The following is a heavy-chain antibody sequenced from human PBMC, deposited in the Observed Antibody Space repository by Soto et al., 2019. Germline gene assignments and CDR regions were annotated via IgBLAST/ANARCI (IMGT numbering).Heavy chain of an antibody. V-gene: IGHV1-69*13. Sequence: ASVKVSCKASGGTFSSYAISWVRRAPGQGLEWMGGIIPIFGTANYAQKFQGRVTITADESTSTAYMELSSLRSEDTAVYYCARTIVPNDAFDIWGQGTMVTVSS. J-gene: IGHJ3*02. CDR1: GGTFSSYA. CDR2: IIPIFGTA. D-gene: IGHD1-26*01. CDR3: ARTIVPNDAFDI.